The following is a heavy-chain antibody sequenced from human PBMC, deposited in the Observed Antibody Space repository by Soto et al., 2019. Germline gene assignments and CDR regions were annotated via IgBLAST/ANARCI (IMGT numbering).Heavy chain of an antibody. V-gene: IGHV3-30*03. D-gene: IGHD6-19*01. CDR3: AEWLVLDA. CDR1: GFTFSSYG. J-gene: IGHJ5*02. Sequence: QVQLVESGGGVVQPGRSLRLSCAASGFTFSSYGMHWVREAPGKRLEWVAVISFDGSNRYYADSVKGRFTISRDNSKSTLYLQMNGLRAEDTAVYYCAEWLVLDAWGQGTLVTVSS. CDR2: ISFDGSNR.